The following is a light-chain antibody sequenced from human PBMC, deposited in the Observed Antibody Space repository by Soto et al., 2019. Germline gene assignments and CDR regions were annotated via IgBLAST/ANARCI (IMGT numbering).Light chain of an antibody. CDR3: ASYTSSSTSVI. CDR2: EVS. V-gene: IGLV2-14*01. Sequence: QSALTQPPSASGSPGQSVTISCTGSSSDVGDYNYVSWYQQPPGKAPKLIIYEVSNRPSGISSRFSGSKSGNTASLTISGLQAEDEADYYCASYTSSSTSVIFGRGTKLTVL. CDR1: SSDVGDYNY. J-gene: IGLJ2*01.